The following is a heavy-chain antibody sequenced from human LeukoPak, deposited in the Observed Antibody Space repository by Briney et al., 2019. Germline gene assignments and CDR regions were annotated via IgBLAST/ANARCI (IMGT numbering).Heavy chain of an antibody. CDR3: VSGNGYDFRYFDY. Sequence: SETLPLTCTVSGGSISSGAYYWSWIRQHPGKGLEWIGYIYYSGSTYYNPSLKSRVTISVDTSKNQFSLRLSSVTAADTAVYYCVSGNGYDFRYFDYWGQGTLVTVSS. V-gene: IGHV4-31*03. CDR2: IYYSGST. D-gene: IGHD5-12*01. J-gene: IGHJ4*02. CDR1: GGSISSGAYY.